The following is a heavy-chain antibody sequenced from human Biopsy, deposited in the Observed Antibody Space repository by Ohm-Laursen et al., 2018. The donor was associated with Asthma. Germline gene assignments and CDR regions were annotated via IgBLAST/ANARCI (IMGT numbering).Heavy chain of an antibody. V-gene: IGHV3-23*01. CDR1: GFTFSSYA. Sequence: GSLRLSCSASGFTFSSYAMSWVRQAPGKGLEWVSAISGSGGSTYYADSVKGRFTISRDNSKNTLYLQMNSLRAEDTAVYYCASRSSGPDFWSGYYYFDYWGQGTLVTVSS. D-gene: IGHD3-3*01. J-gene: IGHJ4*02. CDR3: ASRSSGPDFWSGYYYFDY. CDR2: ISGSGGST.